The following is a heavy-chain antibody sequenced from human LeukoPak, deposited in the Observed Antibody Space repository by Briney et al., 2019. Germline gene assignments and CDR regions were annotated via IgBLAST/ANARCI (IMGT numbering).Heavy chain of an antibody. CDR2: IHVIAGSS. CDR3: AKAIGYGGNGRSAFDI. V-gene: IGHV3-23*01. Sequence: GGSLRLSCAASGFTFSLYSMSWVRQSPGKGLEWVSAIHVIAGSSYYADSVKGRFTISRDNSKNTLYLQMNSLRAEDTAVYYCAKAIGYGGNGRSAFDIWGQGTMVTVSS. CDR1: GFTFSLYS. D-gene: IGHD4-23*01. J-gene: IGHJ3*02.